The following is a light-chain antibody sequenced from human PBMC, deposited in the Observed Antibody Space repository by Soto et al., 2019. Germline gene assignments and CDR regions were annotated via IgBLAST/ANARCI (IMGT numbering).Light chain of an antibody. CDR3: ETWYSNTHKV. CDR1: SGHSTYI. CDR2: LDRSGSY. V-gene: IGLV4-60*02. J-gene: IGLJ3*02. Sequence: QPVLTQSSSASASLGSSVKLTCILSSGHSTYIIAWHQQQPGKYPRCLMTLDRSGSYNRGSEVPDRFSGSSSGADRYLTISNLQFEDEGDYYCETWYSNTHKVFGGGTKLTVL.